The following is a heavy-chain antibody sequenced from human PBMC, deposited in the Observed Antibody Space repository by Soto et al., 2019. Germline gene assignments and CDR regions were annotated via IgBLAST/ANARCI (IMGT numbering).Heavy chain of an antibody. V-gene: IGHV3-30*03. CDR3: ARYSGKYQGPIDY. D-gene: IGHD1-26*01. J-gene: IGHJ4*02. CDR1: GFTFSHYG. Sequence: QVQLVESGGGVVQPGRSLRLSCAASGFTFSHYGIHWVRQAPGKGLEWVAVISYDGSNKHYADSVKGRFTVSRDNSKNTLYLQMTSLRAEDTAVYFCARYSGKYQGPIDYWGQGTLVTVSS. CDR2: ISYDGSNK.